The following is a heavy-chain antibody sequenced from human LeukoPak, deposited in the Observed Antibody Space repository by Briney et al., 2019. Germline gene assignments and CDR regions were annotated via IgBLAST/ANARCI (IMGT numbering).Heavy chain of an antibody. J-gene: IGHJ4*02. CDR3: AKESRGGYSLDY. CDR1: GFTFSSYG. Sequence: GGSLRLSCAASGFTFSSYGMHWVRQAPGKGLEWVAVISYDGSNKYYADSVKGRFTISRDNSKNTLYLQMNSLRAEDTAVYYCAKESRGGYSLDYWGQGTLVTVSS. D-gene: IGHD3-10*01. CDR2: ISYDGSNK. V-gene: IGHV3-30*18.